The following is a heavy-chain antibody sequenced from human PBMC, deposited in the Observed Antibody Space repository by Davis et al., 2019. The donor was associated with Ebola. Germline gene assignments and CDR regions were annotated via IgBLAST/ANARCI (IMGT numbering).Heavy chain of an antibody. CDR1: GFTFSSYW. D-gene: IGHD3-10*01. Sequence: GESLKISCEASGFTFSSYWMHWVRQAPGKGLVWVSRINSDGSSTSYADSVKGRFTISRDNAKNTLYLQMNSLRAEDTAVYYCARDMWGSGYYYYGMDVWGQGTTVTVSS. V-gene: IGHV3-74*01. J-gene: IGHJ6*02. CDR3: ARDMWGSGYYYYGMDV. CDR2: INSDGSST.